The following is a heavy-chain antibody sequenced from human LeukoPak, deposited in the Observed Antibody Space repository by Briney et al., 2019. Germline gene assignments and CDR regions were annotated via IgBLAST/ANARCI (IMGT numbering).Heavy chain of an antibody. CDR1: GGSISSYY. CDR3: ARHRYYDFWSGPEFDY. D-gene: IGHD3-3*01. V-gene: IGHV4-59*08. CDR2: IYYSGST. Sequence: SETLSLTCTVSGGSISSYYWSWIRQPPGKGLEWIGYIYYSGSTNYNPSLKSRVTISVDPSKNQFSLKLSSVTAADTAVYYCARHRYYDFWSGPEFDYWGQGTLVTVSS. J-gene: IGHJ4*02.